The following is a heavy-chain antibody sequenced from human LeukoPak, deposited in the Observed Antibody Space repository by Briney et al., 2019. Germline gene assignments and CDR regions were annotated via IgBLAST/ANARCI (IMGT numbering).Heavy chain of an antibody. CDR3: AKDSQGTFDY. J-gene: IGHJ4*02. CDR2: ISWNSGSI. Sequence: PGRSLRLSCAASGFIFDDYAMHWVRQAPGKGLEWVSGISWNSGSIGYADSVKGRFTISRDNAKNSLYLQMNSLRAEDMALYYCAKDSQGTFDYWGQGTLVTVSS. V-gene: IGHV3-9*03. D-gene: IGHD1/OR15-1a*01. CDR1: GFIFDDYA.